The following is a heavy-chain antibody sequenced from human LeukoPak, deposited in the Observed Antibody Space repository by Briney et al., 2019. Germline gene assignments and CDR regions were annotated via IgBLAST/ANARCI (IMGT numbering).Heavy chain of an antibody. Sequence: PGGSLRLSCAASGFTFSSYAMSWVRQAPVKGQEWVSAISGSGGSTYYADSVKGRFTISRDNSKNTLYLQMNSLRAEDTAVYYCAKGIPYSGSYYFRQDWFDPWGQGTLVTVSS. V-gene: IGHV3-23*01. J-gene: IGHJ5*02. CDR2: ISGSGGST. D-gene: IGHD1-26*01. CDR1: GFTFSSYA. CDR3: AKGIPYSGSYYFRQDWFDP.